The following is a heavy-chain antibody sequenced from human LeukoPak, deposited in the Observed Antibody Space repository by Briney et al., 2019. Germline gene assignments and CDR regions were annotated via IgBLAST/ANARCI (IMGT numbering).Heavy chain of an antibody. CDR3: ARDLEFGGIIVH. CDR2: ISSSSSTI. CDR1: GFTFSHYS. V-gene: IGHV3-48*02. Sequence: GGSLRLSCAASGFTFSHYSMNWVRQAPGKGLEWVSFISSSSSTIYYADSVKDRFTISRDNAKNSLYLQMNSLRDDDTAVYFCARDLEFGGIIVHWGQGTLVTVSS. D-gene: IGHD3-16*01. J-gene: IGHJ5*02.